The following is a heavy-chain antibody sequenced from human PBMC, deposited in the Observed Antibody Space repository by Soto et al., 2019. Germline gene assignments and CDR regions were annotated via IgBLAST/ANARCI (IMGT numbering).Heavy chain of an antibody. D-gene: IGHD2-2*01. V-gene: IGHV1-3*01. CDR3: ARDDCSSTSCPNAFDI. J-gene: IGHJ3*02. Sequence: ASVKVSCKASGYTFTSYAMHWVRQAPGQRLEWIGWINAGNGNTKYSQKFQGRVTITRDTSASTAYMELSSLRSEDTAVYYCARDDCSSTSCPNAFDIWGQGTMVTVSS. CDR2: INAGNGNT. CDR1: GYTFTSYA.